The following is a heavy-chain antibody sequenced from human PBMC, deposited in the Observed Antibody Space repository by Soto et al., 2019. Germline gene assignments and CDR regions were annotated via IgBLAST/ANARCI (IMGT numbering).Heavy chain of an antibody. CDR3: APPMIRWFDY. V-gene: IGHV4-34*01. D-gene: IGHD3-22*01. CDR2: INHSGST. Sequence: ETLSLTCAVYFGSFSGYYWSWIRQPPVQGVECLCEINHSGSTNSIPSLKSRVTISVDTSQNQFSLKLSSVTAADTAVYYCAPPMIRWFDYWGQGTLVT. CDR1: FGSFSGYY. J-gene: IGHJ4*02.